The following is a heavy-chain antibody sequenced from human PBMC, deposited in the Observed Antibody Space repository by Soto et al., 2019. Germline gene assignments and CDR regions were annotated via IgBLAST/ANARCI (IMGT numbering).Heavy chain of an antibody. CDR3: ASRGYYDSSGYKYFQH. J-gene: IGHJ1*01. CDR2: ISSSSSTI. V-gene: IGHV3-48*02. Sequence: GGSLRLSCAASGFTFSSYSMNWVRQAPGKGLEWVSYISSSSSTIYYADSVKGRFTIPRDNAKNSLYLQMNSLRDEDTAVYYCASRGYYDSSGYKYFQHWGQGTLVTVSS. D-gene: IGHD3-22*01. CDR1: GFTFSSYS.